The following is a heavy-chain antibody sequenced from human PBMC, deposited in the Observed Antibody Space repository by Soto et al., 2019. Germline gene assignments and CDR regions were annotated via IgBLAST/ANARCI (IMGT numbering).Heavy chain of an antibody. CDR2: INPNSGGT. CDR1: GFTFTGHY. Sequence: QVQLDQSGAEVKKPGASVKVSCKASGFTFTGHYIHWVRQAPGQGLEWMGWINPNSGGTSYAQKFQGRLTMTPDTSITTAYMELSRLSDDDTAFYYCEKSGSFFRPPLGYFDYWGQGTLVTVSS. V-gene: IGHV1-2*02. D-gene: IGHD1-1*01. J-gene: IGHJ4*02. CDR3: EKSGSFFRPPLGYFDY.